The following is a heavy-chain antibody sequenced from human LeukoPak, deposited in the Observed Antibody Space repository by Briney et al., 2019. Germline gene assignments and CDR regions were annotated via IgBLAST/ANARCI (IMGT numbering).Heavy chain of an antibody. CDR2: IIPIFGIA. CDR1: GGTFSSYA. V-gene: IGHV1-69*04. CDR3: AYYDSSGPPVY. D-gene: IGHD3-22*01. J-gene: IGHJ4*02. Sequence: SVTVSCKASGGTFSSYAISWVRQAPGPGLEWMGRIIPIFGIANYAQKFQGRVTITADKSTSTAYMELSSLRSEDTAVYYCAYYDSSGPPVYWGQGTLVTVSS.